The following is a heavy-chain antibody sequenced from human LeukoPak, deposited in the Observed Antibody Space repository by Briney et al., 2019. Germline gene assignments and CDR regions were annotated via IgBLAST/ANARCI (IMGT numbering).Heavy chain of an antibody. CDR2: INPNSGGT. CDR3: ARERLMAYYYDSSGYYPRGSAFDI. CDR1: GYTFTGYY. D-gene: IGHD3-22*01. Sequence: GASVKVSCKASGYTFTGYYMHWVRQAPGQGLEWMGWINPNSGGTNYAQKFQGRVTMTRDTSISTAYMELSRLRSDDTAVYYCARERLMAYYYDSSGYYPRGSAFDIWGQGTMVTVSS. J-gene: IGHJ3*02. V-gene: IGHV1-2*02.